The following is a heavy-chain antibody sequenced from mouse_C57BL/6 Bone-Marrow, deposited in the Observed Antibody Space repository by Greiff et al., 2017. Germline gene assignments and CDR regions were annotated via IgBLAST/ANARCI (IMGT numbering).Heavy chain of an antibody. Sequence: DVQLQESGAELVRPGASVKLSCTASGFNIKDDYMHWVKQRPEQGLEWIGWIDPENGDTEYASKFQGKATITADTSSNTAYLQLSSLTSKDTAVYYCTPRVLWGNSYAMDYWGQGTSVTVSS. CDR2: IDPENGDT. V-gene: IGHV14-4*01. J-gene: IGHJ4*01. D-gene: IGHD2-1*01. CDR3: TPRVLWGNSYAMDY. CDR1: GFNIKDDY.